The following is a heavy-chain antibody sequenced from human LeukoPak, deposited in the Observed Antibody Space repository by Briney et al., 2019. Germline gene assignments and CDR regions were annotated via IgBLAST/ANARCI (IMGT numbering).Heavy chain of an antibody. J-gene: IGHJ6*02. CDR3: ATGTTGTTWSYGMDV. V-gene: IGHV3-30*04. Sequence: PGGSLRLSCAASGFTFSSYAMHWVRQAPGKGLEWVAGVSYDGSENYYADSVKGRFTISRDNSKYTVYLQMSSLRAEDTAVFYCATGTTGTTWSYGMDVWGQGTTVTVSS. CDR2: VSYDGSEN. D-gene: IGHD1-1*01. CDR1: GFTFSSYA.